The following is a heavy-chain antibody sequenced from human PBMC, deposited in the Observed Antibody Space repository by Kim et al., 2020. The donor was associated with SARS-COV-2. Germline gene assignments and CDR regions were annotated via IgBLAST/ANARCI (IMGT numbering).Heavy chain of an antibody. D-gene: IGHD3-10*01. CDR3: ATYYYGSGSYDFDY. V-gene: IGHV1-69*01. Sequence: AQKFQGRVTITADESTSTAYMELSSLRSEDTAVYYCATYYYGSGSYDFDYWGQGTLVTVSS. J-gene: IGHJ4*02.